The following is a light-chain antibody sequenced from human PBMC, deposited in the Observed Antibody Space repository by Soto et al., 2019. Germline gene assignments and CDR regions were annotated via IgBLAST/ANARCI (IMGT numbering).Light chain of an antibody. J-gene: IGKJ1*01. CDR1: VGIRSD. Sequence: DIQMTQSPSSLSASVEDRVTITCRESVGIRSDLAWYQHKPGEGPRRLIYAASSLQSGVPSRFSGSGSGTAFTLTISSLQPEDFATYFCLQHDTYPWTFGQGTKVEFK. CDR2: AAS. CDR3: LQHDTYPWT. V-gene: IGKV1-17*01.